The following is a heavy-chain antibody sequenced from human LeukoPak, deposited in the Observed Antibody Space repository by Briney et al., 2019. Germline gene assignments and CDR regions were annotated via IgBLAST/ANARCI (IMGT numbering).Heavy chain of an antibody. CDR1: GYTFTSYD. D-gene: IGHD5-12*01. Sequence: GASVKVSCKASGYTFTSYDINWVRQATGQGLEWMGWMNPNSGNTGYAQKFRGRVTMTRDTSITTAYLELSSLTSEDTAVYYCARVHSGQDWGQGTLVTVSS. J-gene: IGHJ4*02. V-gene: IGHV1-8*01. CDR3: ARVHSGQD. CDR2: MNPNSGNT.